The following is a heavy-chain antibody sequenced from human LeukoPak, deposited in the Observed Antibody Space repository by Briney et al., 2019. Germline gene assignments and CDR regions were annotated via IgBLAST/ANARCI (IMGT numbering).Heavy chain of an antibody. Sequence: GGSLRLSCAASGFTFSSYGMHWVRQAPGKGLEWVAFIRYDGSNKYYADSVKGRFTISRDNSKNTLYLQMNSLRAEDTAVYYCAKEEVYDILTGYYSNWFDPWGQGTLVTVSS. D-gene: IGHD3-9*01. CDR2: IRYDGSNK. J-gene: IGHJ5*02. V-gene: IGHV3-30*02. CDR1: GFTFSSYG. CDR3: AKEEVYDILTGYYSNWFDP.